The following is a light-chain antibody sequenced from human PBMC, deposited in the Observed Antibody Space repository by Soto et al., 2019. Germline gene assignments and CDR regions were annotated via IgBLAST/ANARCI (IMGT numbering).Light chain of an antibody. Sequence: QLVLTQSPSASASLGASVKLTCTLSSGHSNYAIAWHQQQSEKGPRYLMKLNSDGSHSKGDGIPARFSGSSSGAERYLTVSRLQSEDEADYYCQTWGSGIVVFGGGTKLTVL. CDR2: LNSDGSH. CDR1: SGHSNYA. CDR3: QTWGSGIVV. J-gene: IGLJ2*01. V-gene: IGLV4-69*01.